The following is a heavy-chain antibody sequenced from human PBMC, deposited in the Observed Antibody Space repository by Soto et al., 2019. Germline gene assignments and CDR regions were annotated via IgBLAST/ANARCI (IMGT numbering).Heavy chain of an antibody. CDR1: GFTFSTYW. V-gene: IGHV3-74*01. D-gene: IGHD3-3*01. CDR2: INSDGSST. CDR3: ARHKRDLRFLEWSYYFDY. J-gene: IGHJ4*02. Sequence: GGSLRLSCAASGFTFSTYWMHWVRQVPGKGLVWVSRINSDGSSTRYADSVKGRFTISRDNAKNTLYLQMNSLRAEDTAVYYCARHKRDLRFLEWSYYFDYWGQGTLVTVSS.